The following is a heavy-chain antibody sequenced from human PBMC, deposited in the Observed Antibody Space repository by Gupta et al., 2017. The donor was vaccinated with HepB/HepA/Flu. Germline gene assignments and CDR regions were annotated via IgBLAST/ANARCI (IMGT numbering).Heavy chain of an antibody. J-gene: IGHJ6*02. CDR2: IYSGGST. Sequence: EVQLVESGGGLVQPGGSLRLSCAASGFTVSSNYMSWVRQAPGKGLEWVSVIYSGGSTYYADSVKGRFTISRDNSKNTLYLQMNSLRAEDTAVYYCANDYGSGRKDYYYYGMDVWGQGTTVTVSS. CDR1: GFTVSSNY. V-gene: IGHV3-66*01. CDR3: ANDYGSGRKDYYYYGMDV. D-gene: IGHD3-10*01.